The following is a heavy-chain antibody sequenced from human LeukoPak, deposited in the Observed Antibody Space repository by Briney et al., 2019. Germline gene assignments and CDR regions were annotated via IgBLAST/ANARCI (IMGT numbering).Heavy chain of an antibody. D-gene: IGHD4-11*01. CDR1: GGSISSDNYY. CDR3: ARDRVRGNSNPFFDY. CDR2: INYSGSF. J-gene: IGHJ4*02. V-gene: IGHV4-39*07. Sequence: SETLSLTCTISGGSISSDNYYWGWIRQPPGKGLEWIGSINYSGSFYYNPSLKSRVTISVDTSKNQFSLKLSSVTAADTAVYYCARDRVRGNSNPFFDYWGQGTLVTVSS.